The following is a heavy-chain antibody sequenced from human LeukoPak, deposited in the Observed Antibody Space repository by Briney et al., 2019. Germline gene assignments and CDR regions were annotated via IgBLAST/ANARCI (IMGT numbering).Heavy chain of an antibody. V-gene: IGHV1-46*01. CDR2: INPSGGST. CDR1: GYTFTSYY. J-gene: IGHJ6*03. CDR3: ARVRGGNSNYYYMDV. D-gene: IGHD4-23*01. Sequence: ASVKVSCKASGYTFTSYYMHWVRQAPGQGLEWMGIINPSGGSTSYAQNFQGRVTITADKSTSTAYMELSSLRSEDTAVYYCARVRGGNSNYYYMDVWGKGTTVTVSS.